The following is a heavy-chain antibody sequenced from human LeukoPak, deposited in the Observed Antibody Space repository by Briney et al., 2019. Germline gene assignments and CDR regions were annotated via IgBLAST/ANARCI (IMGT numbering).Heavy chain of an antibody. CDR2: IYSGDST. J-gene: IGHJ4*02. V-gene: IGHV3-53*05. D-gene: IGHD6-19*01. Sequence: PGGSLRLSCAASGFTVSSNYMSWVRQAPGKGLEWLSVIYSGDSTYNGDSVKGRFTISRDNSKNTLYLQMHSLRVEDTAVYYCARVASGDGSGWYNFDYWGQGTLVTVSS. CDR3: ARVASGDGSGWYNFDY. CDR1: GFTVSSNY.